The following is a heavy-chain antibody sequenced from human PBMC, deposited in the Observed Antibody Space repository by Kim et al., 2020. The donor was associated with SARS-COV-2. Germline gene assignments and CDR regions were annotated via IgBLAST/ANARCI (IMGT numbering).Heavy chain of an antibody. D-gene: IGHD5-12*01. CDR1: GFTFSSYW. Sequence: GGSLRLSCAASGFTFSSYWMHWVRQAQGKGLVWVSHINSDGSSTNHADSVKGRFSISRDNAQNTLYLQMNSLRAEDTAVYYCARRRDGYKDYWGQGTLVTVSS. J-gene: IGHJ4*02. CDR2: INSDGSST. CDR3: ARRRDGYKDY. V-gene: IGHV3-74*01.